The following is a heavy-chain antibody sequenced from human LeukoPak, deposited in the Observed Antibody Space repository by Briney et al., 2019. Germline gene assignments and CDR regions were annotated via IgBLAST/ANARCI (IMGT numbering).Heavy chain of an antibody. D-gene: IGHD6-19*01. J-gene: IGHJ4*02. CDR1: GFTFSSYT. CDR2: ISSGYSYI. V-gene: IGHV3-21*01. CDR3: ARDPQYSSGWSTSWVVSAYYFDY. Sequence: PGGSLRLSCAASGFTFSSYTMNWVRQAPGKGLEWVSSISSGYSYIYYADSVKGRFTISRDNAKNSLYLQMNSLRAEDTAVYYCARDPQYSSGWSTSWVVSAYYFDYWGQGILVTVS.